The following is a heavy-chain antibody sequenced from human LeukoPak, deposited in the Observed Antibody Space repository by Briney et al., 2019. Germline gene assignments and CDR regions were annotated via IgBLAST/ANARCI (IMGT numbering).Heavy chain of an antibody. J-gene: IGHJ4*02. D-gene: IGHD6-6*01. CDR1: GGSFCGYY. CDR2: INHSEST. Sequence: SETLSLTCAVYGGSFCGYYWRCLRQPPGKAREWIREINHSESTNYNPSRKSRVNQPQDPPKKLFSLKMSSVTAPDPAVILWARSATWAARPHIDYWGQGTLGTVSS. V-gene: IGHV4-34*01. CDR3: ARSATWAARPHIDY.